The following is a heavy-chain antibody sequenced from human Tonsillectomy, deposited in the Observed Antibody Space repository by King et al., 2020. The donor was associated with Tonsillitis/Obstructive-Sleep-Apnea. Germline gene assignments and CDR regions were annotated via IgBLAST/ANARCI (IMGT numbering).Heavy chain of an antibody. CDR2: LYLDDDK. D-gene: IGHD2-15*01. V-gene: IGHV2-5*02. CDR3: AYRWCRCIY. Sequence: ITLKESGPTLVKPTQTLTLTCTFSGLYLSSNEVGVGWIRQRPGKALEWLAVLYLDDDKHYRPSLKSRLTVNKDTSKNQVVLTMTDMDPVDTATYYFAYRWCRCIYWGQGTLVTVSS. CDR1: GLYLSSNEVG. J-gene: IGHJ4*02.